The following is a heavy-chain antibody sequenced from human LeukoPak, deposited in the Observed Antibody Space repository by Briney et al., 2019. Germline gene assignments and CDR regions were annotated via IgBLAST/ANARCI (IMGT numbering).Heavy chain of an antibody. D-gene: IGHD3-22*01. CDR2: IYYSGST. Sequence: SETLSLTCTVSGGSTSSYYCSWIRQPPGKGLEGIENIYYSGSTNYNPSLKSRVTISVDTSKNQFSLKLSSVTAADTAVYYCARDRDSYDSSGYYYWFDPWGQGTLVTVSS. CDR1: GGSTSSYY. J-gene: IGHJ5*02. CDR3: ARDRDSYDSSGYYYWFDP. V-gene: IGHV4-59*01.